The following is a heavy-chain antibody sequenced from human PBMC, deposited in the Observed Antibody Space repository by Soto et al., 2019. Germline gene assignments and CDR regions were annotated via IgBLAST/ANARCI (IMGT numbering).Heavy chain of an antibody. D-gene: IGHD3-22*01. CDR1: GYTFTSYG. J-gene: IGHJ2*01. CDR2: ISAYNGNT. Sequence: QVQLVQSGAEVKKPGASVKVSCKASGYTFTSYGISWVRQAPGQGLEWMGWISAYNGNTNYAQKLQGRVTMTTDTSTSTAYMELRSLRSDDTAVYYCARWSSDYDSSGGDGGYFDLWGRGTLVTVSS. V-gene: IGHV1-18*01. CDR3: ARWSSDYDSSGGDGGYFDL.